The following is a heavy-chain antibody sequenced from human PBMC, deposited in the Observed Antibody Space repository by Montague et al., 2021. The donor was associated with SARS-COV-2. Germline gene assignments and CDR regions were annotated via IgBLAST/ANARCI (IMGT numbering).Heavy chain of an antibody. D-gene: IGHD1-26*01. Sequence: SETLSLTCAVYGGSFSGDYWSWLRQSPRSGLEWIVEINHSGTANYNPSLKSRGSISVDTSKNQFILKLTSVTAADTAMYYCAKEREVVRATRTLVAFDLWGQGTMVTVSS. CDR1: GGSFSGDY. V-gene: IGHV4-34*01. CDR2: INHSGTA. CDR3: AKEREVVRATRTLVAFDL. J-gene: IGHJ3*01.